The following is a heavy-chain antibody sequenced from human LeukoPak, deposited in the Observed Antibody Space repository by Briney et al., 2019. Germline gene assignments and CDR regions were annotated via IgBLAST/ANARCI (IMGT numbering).Heavy chain of an antibody. D-gene: IGHD2-2*02. V-gene: IGHV3-30*02. Sequence: GGSLRLSCAASGFTFSSYGMHWVRQAPGKGLEWVAFIRYDGSNKYYADSVKGRFTISRDNSKNTLYLQMNSLRSEDTAVYYCARLHRGDQLLYWWFDPWGQGTLVTVSS. CDR1: GFTFSSYG. J-gene: IGHJ5*02. CDR3: ARLHRGDQLLYWWFDP. CDR2: IRYDGSNK.